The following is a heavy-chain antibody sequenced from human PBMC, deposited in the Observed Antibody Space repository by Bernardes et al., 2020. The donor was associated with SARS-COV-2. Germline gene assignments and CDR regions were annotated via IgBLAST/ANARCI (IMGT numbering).Heavy chain of an antibody. Sequence: SETLSLTCTVTGASITTYYWSWIRQSPGEGLEWIGHIFDRGTPNYNPSLRDRVTMSADTPKNQFSLKLTSVTAAETAVYYCARSHYEILTGHYESYFAYWGQGTLVTVSS. D-gene: IGHD3-9*01. CDR3: ARSHYEILTGHYESYFAY. J-gene: IGHJ4*02. CDR2: IFDRGTP. V-gene: IGHV4-59*01. CDR1: GASITTYY.